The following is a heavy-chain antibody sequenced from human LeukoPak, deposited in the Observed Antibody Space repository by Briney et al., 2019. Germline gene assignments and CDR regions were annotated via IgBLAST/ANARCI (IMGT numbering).Heavy chain of an antibody. J-gene: IGHJ3*01. CDR1: GYSISSGYY. Sequence: SETLSLTCTVSGYSISSGYYWGWIRQPPGKGLEWIGCIYHSGSTYYNPSLKSRVTISVDTSKNQFSLKLKSVTAADTAVYYCARYAFEPNDAFDVWGQGAMVTVSS. V-gene: IGHV4-38-2*02. CDR3: ARYAFEPNDAFDV. CDR2: IYHSGST.